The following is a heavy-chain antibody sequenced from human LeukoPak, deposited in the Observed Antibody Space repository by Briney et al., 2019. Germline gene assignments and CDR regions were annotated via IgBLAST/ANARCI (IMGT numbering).Heavy chain of an antibody. CDR1: GFTFSSYA. CDR2: ISGSGGST. CDR3: AKIPDLYSSSSDY. Sequence: TGGALRLSCAASGFTFSSYAMSWVRQAPGKGVEWVSAISGSGGSTYYADSVKGRFTISRDNSKNTLYLQMNSLRAEDTAVYYCAKIPDLYSSSSDYWGQGTLVTVSS. V-gene: IGHV3-23*01. J-gene: IGHJ4*02. D-gene: IGHD6-6*01.